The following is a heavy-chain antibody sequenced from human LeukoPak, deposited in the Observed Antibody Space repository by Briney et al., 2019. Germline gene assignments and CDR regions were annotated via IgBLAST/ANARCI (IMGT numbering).Heavy chain of an antibody. D-gene: IGHD4-17*01. J-gene: IGHJ4*02. CDR2: INHSGST. V-gene: IGHV4-34*01. CDR1: GASMSNYY. Sequence: SETLSLTCNVSGASMSNYYWVWIRQPPGKGLEWIGEINHSGSTNYNPSLKSRVTISVDTSKNQFSLKLSSVTAADTAVYYCARVFIGYGAHLDYWGQGTLVTVSS. CDR3: ARVFIGYGAHLDY.